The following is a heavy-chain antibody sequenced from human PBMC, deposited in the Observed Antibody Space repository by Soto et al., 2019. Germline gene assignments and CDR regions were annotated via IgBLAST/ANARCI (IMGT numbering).Heavy chain of an antibody. J-gene: IGHJ4*02. CDR1: GYSFTSYW. CDR2: IYPGDSDT. D-gene: IGHD6-13*01. CDR3: ERNRRMTGYSSSWPDY. Sequence: GESLKISCKGSGYSFTSYWIGWVRQMPGKGLEWMGIIYPGDSDTRYSPSFQGQVTISADKSISTAYLQWSSLKASDTAMYYCERNRRMTGYSSSWPDYWGQGTLVTVSS. V-gene: IGHV5-51*01.